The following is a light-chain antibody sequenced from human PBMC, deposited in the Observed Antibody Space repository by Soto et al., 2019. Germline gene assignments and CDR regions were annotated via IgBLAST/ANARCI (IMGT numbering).Light chain of an antibody. CDR2: GAS. CDR3: LQHDSYPLA. V-gene: IGKV1-17*01. J-gene: IGKJ4*01. CDR1: QGIRND. Sequence: DIQMTQSTSSLSASVGDRVTITCRASQGIRNDLGWLQQKPGKAPKRLIYGASSLQSGVPSRFSGSESATELTRTISSLQPEDFATYFCLQHDSYPLAFGGGNKVEIK.